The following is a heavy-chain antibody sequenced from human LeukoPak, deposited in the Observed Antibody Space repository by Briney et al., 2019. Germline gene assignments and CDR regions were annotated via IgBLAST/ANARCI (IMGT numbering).Heavy chain of an antibody. CDR1: GFTFSNYD. CDR2: ISYDAGIK. CDR3: ARASVV. Sequence: PGGSLRLSCAASGFTFSNYDMHWVRQAPGKGLEWVAVISYDAGIKYYEDSVKGRITISRDNTKNTLYLQMNSLRAEDTALYYCARASVVWGQGTMVTVSS. D-gene: IGHD6-6*01. V-gene: IGHV3-30-3*01. J-gene: IGHJ3*01.